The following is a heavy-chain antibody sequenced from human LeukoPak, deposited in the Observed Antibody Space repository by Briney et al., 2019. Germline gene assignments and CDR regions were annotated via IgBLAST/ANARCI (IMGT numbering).Heavy chain of an antibody. CDR3: TRDVSQSSSWYGEFDY. V-gene: IGHV3-74*03. CDR1: GFSFSNHW. CDR2: INSDGSST. J-gene: IGHJ4*02. Sequence: PGGSLRLSCAASGFSFSNHWMYWVRQVPGKGLVWVSRINSDGSSTTYADSVKGRFTISRDNAKNTLYLQMNSLRDEDTAVYYCTRDVSQSSSWYGEFDYWGQGTQVTVSS. D-gene: IGHD6-13*01.